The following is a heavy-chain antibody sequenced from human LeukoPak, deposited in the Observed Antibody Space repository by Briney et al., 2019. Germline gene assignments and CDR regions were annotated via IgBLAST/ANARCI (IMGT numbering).Heavy chain of an antibody. J-gene: IGHJ3*02. V-gene: IGHV4-38-2*02. CDR2: FYHSGGP. CDR3: ARGGGFLESLYADAFDI. CDR1: GYSISSGYY. Sequence: SETLSLTCTVSGYSISSGYYWGWIRQPPGKGLEWIENFYHSGGPYYTPSLRSRITISVDTSRNQFSLILNSVTAADTAVYYCARGGGFLESLYADAFDIWGQGTMVTVSS. D-gene: IGHD3-3*01.